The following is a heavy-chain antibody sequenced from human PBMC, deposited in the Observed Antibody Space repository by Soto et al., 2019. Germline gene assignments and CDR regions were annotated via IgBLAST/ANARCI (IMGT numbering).Heavy chain of an antibody. CDR3: ARVAFGVVSREENWFDP. Sequence: ASVKVSCKASGYTFTSYGISWVQQAPGQGLEWMGWISAYNGNTNYAQKLQGRVTMTTDTSTSTAYMELRSLRSDDTAVYYCARVAFGVVSREENWFDPWGQGTLVTVSS. D-gene: IGHD3-3*01. CDR2: ISAYNGNT. V-gene: IGHV1-18*01. J-gene: IGHJ5*02. CDR1: GYTFTSYG.